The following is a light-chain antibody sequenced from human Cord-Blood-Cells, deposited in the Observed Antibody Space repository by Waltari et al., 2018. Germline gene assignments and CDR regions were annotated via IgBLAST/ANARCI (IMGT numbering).Light chain of an antibody. CDR1: PSVLYSAKNKNY. Sequence: DIVMTQSPYSLAVSLGDRATLNSTSRPSVLYSAKNKNYLAWYQQKPGQPTKLLIYWASTRESGVPDRFSGSGSGTDFTLTISSLQAEDVAVYYCQQYYSTPPAFGQGTKVEIK. CDR2: WAS. V-gene: IGKV4-1*01. J-gene: IGKJ1*01. CDR3: QQYYSTPPA.